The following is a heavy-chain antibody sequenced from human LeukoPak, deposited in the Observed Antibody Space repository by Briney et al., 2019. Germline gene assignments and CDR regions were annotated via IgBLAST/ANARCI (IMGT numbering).Heavy chain of an antibody. CDR1: GYTFTNYG. V-gene: IGHV1-3*04. J-gene: IGHJ1*01. Sequence: GASVKVSCKTSGYTFTNYGMHWVRQAPRQSPEWMGWINTGNGNTKSSQKFQDRVTLTRDTSASTGYMELNSLSSEDTAVYYCARVPLHDDSRYYYPHWGQGTPVTVSS. CDR2: INTGNGNT. CDR3: ARVPLHDDSRYYYPH. D-gene: IGHD3-22*01.